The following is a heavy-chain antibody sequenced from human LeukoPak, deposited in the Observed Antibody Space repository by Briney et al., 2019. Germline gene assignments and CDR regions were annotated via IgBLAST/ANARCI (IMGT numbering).Heavy chain of an antibody. J-gene: IGHJ5*02. CDR3: ARREVTMVRGVIIKNWFDP. D-gene: IGHD3-10*01. CDR2: IIPIFGTA. CDR1: GGTFNSYA. Sequence: GASVKVSCKASGGTFNSYAISWVRQAPGQGLEWMGGIIPIFGTANYAQKFQGRVTITADESTSTAYMELSSLRSEDTAVYYCARREVTMVRGVIIKNWFDPWGQGTLVTVSS. V-gene: IGHV1-69*13.